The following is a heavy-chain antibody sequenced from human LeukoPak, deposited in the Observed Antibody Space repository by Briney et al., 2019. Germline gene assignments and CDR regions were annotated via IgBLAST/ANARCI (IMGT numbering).Heavy chain of an antibody. CDR1: GGTFSSYA. V-gene: IGHV1-69*05. CDR3: ARASRVYCSSTSCRYIHYYYYMDV. Sequence: SVKVSCKASGGTFSSYAISWVRQAPGQGLEWMGGIIPIFGTANYAQKFQGRVTITTDESTSTAYMELSSLRSEDTAVYYCARASRVYCSSTSCRYIHYYYYMDVWGKGTTVTVSS. CDR2: IIPIFGTA. J-gene: IGHJ6*03. D-gene: IGHD2-2*01.